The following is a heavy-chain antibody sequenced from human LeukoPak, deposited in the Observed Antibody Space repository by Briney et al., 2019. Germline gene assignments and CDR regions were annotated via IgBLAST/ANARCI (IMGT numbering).Heavy chain of an antibody. Sequence: PSETLSLTCTVSGGSISSSSYYWGWIRQPPGKGLEWNGSIYYSGSTYYNPSLKSRVTISVDTSKNQFSLKLSSVTAADTAVYYCARAAAAGLYYYYYMDVWGKGTTVTVSS. CDR2: IYYSGST. J-gene: IGHJ6*03. CDR3: ARAAAAGLYYYYYMDV. D-gene: IGHD6-13*01. CDR1: GGSISSSSYY. V-gene: IGHV4-39*07.